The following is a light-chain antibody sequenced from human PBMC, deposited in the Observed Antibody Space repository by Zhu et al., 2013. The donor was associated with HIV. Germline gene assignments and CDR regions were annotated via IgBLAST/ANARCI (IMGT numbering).Light chain of an antibody. CDR1: SSNIGNNY. V-gene: IGLV1-51*01. J-gene: IGLJ2*01. Sequence: QSVLTQPPSVSAAPGQKVTISCSGSSSNIGNNYVSWYQQLPGTVPKLLIYDNNKRPSGIPDRFSGSKSGTSATLGITGLQTGDEAVYSCATWDSTLTVVLFGGGTKLTVL. CDR2: DNN. CDR3: ATWDSTLTVVL.